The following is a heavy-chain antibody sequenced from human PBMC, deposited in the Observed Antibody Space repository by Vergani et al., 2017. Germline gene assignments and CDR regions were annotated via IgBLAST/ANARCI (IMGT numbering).Heavy chain of an antibody. J-gene: IGHJ6*02. Sequence: EVQLVQSGAEVKKPGESLKISCKGSGYSFTSYWIGWVRQMPGKGLEWMGIIYPGDSDTRYSPSFQGHVTISADKSISTAYMQWSSLKASDTAMYYCARLAGYGDYAVYYYYGMDVWGQGTTVIVSS. CDR2: IYPGDSDT. CDR1: GYSFTSYW. V-gene: IGHV5-51*03. D-gene: IGHD4-17*01. CDR3: ARLAGYGDYAVYYYYGMDV.